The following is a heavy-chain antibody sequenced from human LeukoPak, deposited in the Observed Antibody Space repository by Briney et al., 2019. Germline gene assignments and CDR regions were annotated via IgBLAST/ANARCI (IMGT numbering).Heavy chain of an antibody. CDR2: IYYSGST. V-gene: IGHV4-59*01. J-gene: IGHJ4*02. D-gene: IGHD6-19*01. CDR3: AREDGSGWYSFDY. CDR1: GGSISSYY. Sequence: PSETLSLTCTVSGGSISSYYWSWIRQPPGKGLEWTGYIYYSGSTNYNPSLKSRVTISVDTSKNQFSLKLSSVTAADTAVYYCAREDGSGWYSFDYWGQGTLVTVSS.